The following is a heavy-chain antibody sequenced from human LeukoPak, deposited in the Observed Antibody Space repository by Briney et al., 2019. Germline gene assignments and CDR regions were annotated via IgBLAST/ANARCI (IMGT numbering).Heavy chain of an antibody. V-gene: IGHV3-49*04. Sequence: PGGSLRLSCTASGFSSGDHAMTWVRQAPGMGLDWVGFIRSQAYGETTEYAASVKDRFTISRDNSKNIVYLQMNGLKTEDTAVYYCARGPIYLWLYYGMDVWGQGTTVIVSS. J-gene: IGHJ6*02. CDR2: IRSQAYGETT. CDR3: ARGPIYLWLYYGMDV. D-gene: IGHD2-21*01. CDR1: GFSSGDHA.